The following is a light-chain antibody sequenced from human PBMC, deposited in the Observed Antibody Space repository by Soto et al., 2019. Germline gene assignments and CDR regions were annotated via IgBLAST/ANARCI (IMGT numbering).Light chain of an antibody. CDR3: QQDYSYPRT. V-gene: IGKV1-5*01. CDR2: AAS. CDR1: QTISSW. Sequence: DIQMNHSPSTLSGSVGDRVTITCRASQTISSWLAWYQQKPGKAPKLLIYAASTLQSGVPSRFSGSGSGTDFTLTISCLQSEDFATYYCQQDYSYPRTFGQGTKV. J-gene: IGKJ1*01.